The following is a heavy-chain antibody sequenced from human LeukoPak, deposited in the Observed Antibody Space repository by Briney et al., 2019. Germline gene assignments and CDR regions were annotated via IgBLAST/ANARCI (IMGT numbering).Heavy chain of an antibody. J-gene: IGHJ5*02. CDR1: GYTFTGYY. D-gene: IGHD3-22*01. V-gene: IGHV1-2*02. CDR3: ARDPDYYDSSGYYGFDP. Sequence: ASVKVSCKASGYTFTGYYMHWVRQAPGQGLEWMGWINPNSGGTNYAQKFQGRVTMTRDTSISTAYMELSRLRSDDTAVYYRARDPDYYDSSGYYGFDPWGQGTLVTVSS. CDR2: INPNSGGT.